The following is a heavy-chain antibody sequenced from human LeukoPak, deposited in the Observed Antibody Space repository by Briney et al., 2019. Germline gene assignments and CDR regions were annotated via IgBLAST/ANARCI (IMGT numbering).Heavy chain of an antibody. J-gene: IGHJ3*02. Sequence: PSETLSLTCTVSGYSISSGYYWGWIRQPPGKGLEWIGSIYHSGSTYYNPSLKSRVTISVDTSKNQFSLKLSSVTAADTAVYYCARDGGYYYGLASPLSTPHAFDIWGQGTMVTVSS. CDR2: IYHSGST. V-gene: IGHV4-38-2*02. D-gene: IGHD3-10*01. CDR1: GYSISSGYY. CDR3: ARDGGYYYGLASPLSTPHAFDI.